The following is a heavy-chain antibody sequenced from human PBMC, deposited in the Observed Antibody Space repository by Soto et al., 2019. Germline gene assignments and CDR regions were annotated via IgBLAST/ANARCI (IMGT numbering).Heavy chain of an antibody. D-gene: IGHD1-26*01. Sequence: SQTLSLTCAITGDSVSSNSAGWSWVRQSPSRGLEWLGRTYYRSKWYYEYAVSVRGRITINPATSKNQYSLQLNSVTPEDTAVYFCARGEQYSGRIFDYWGQGTLVTVSS. CDR3: ARGEQYSGRIFDY. CDR1: GDSVSSNSAG. V-gene: IGHV6-1*01. J-gene: IGHJ4*01. CDR2: TYYRSKWYY.